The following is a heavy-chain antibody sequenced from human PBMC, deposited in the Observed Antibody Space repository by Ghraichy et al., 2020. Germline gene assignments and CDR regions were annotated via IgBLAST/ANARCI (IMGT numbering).Heavy chain of an antibody. V-gene: IGHV3-15*01. CDR2: SKGETDGGTT. Sequence: SLRLSCAASGFTFSNAWMNWVRQAPGKGLEWVGRSKGETDGGTTDYAAPVKGRFTISRDDSKNTLYLKINSLETEDTAVYYCTTATSRQIRDCWGQGTLVIVSS. D-gene: IGHD2-2*01. CDR1: GFTFSNAW. J-gene: IGHJ4*02. CDR3: TTATSRQIRDC.